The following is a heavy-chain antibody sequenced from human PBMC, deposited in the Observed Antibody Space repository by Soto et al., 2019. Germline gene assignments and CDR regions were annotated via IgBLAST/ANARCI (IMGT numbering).Heavy chain of an antibody. Sequence: ASVKVSCKASGYTFTSYGISWVRQAPGQGLEWMGIINASSGTTTYAQKFQDRLTMTRDTSTSTVYMELSSLRSEDTAVYYCTRVSGAFDIWGQGTKVTVSS. V-gene: IGHV1-46*03. D-gene: IGHD1-26*01. CDR3: TRVSGAFDI. CDR2: INASSGTT. J-gene: IGHJ3*02. CDR1: GYTFTSYG.